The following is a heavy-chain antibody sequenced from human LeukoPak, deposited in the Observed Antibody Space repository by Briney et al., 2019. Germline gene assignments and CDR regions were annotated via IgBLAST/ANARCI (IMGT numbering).Heavy chain of an antibody. CDR1: GFTFSNYG. CDR2: ISYDGSNK. D-gene: IGHD3-9*01. CDR3: AKEYYDILSGFFS. V-gene: IGHV3-30*18. Sequence: PGRSPRLSCAASGFTFSNYGMHWVRQAPGKGLEWVAVISYDGSNKFYADSVKGRFTISRDNSKNTLYLQMNSLRPEDTAVYYCAKEYYDILSGFFSWGQGTLVTVSS. J-gene: IGHJ5*02.